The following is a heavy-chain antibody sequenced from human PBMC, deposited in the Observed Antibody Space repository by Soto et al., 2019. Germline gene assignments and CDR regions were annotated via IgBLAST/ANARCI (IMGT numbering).Heavy chain of an antibody. CDR1: GFTFSNYA. J-gene: IGHJ4*02. D-gene: IGHD3-3*01. CDR2: ISGSGGST. Sequence: GGSLRLSCAASGFTFSNYAMSWVRQAPGKGLEWVSAISGSGGSTYYADSVKGRFTISRDNSKNTLYLQMNSLRAEDTAVYYCAKRYYDFWSGYPNYFDYWGQGTLVTVSS. CDR3: AKRYYDFWSGYPNYFDY. V-gene: IGHV3-23*01.